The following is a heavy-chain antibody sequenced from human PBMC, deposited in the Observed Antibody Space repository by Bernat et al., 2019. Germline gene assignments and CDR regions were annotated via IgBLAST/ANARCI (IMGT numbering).Heavy chain of an antibody. CDR2: ISYDGSNK. CDR3: ARVTGLVHDCYYYGMDV. D-gene: IGHD6-19*01. CDR1: GFTFGSYA. J-gene: IGHJ6*02. Sequence: QVQLVESGGGVVQPGRSLRLSCAASGFTFGSYAMHWVRQAPGKGLERVAVISYDGSNKYYADSVKGRFTISRDNSKNTLYLQMNSLRAEDTAVYYWARVTGLVHDCYYYGMDVWGQGTTVTVSS. V-gene: IGHV3-30-3*01.